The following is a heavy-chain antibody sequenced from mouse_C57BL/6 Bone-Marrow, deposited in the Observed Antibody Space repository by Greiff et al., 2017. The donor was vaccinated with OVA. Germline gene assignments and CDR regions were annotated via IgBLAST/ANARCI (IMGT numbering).Heavy chain of an antibody. Sequence: EVMLVESGGGLVKPGGSLKLSCAASGFTFSSYTMSWVRQTPEKRLEWVATISGGGGNTYYPDSVKGRFTISRDNAKNTLYLQMSSLRSEDTALYYCARTRSNFYYYAMDYWGQGTSVTVSS. CDR2: ISGGGGNT. D-gene: IGHD2-5*01. CDR3: ARTRSNFYYYAMDY. V-gene: IGHV5-9*01. J-gene: IGHJ4*01. CDR1: GFTFSSYT.